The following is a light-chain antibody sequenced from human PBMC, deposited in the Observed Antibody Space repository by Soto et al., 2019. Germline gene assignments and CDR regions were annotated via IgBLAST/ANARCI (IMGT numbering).Light chain of an antibody. CDR1: QSVSNN. J-gene: IGKJ1*01. V-gene: IGKV3-15*01. CDR2: DAS. CDR3: QQYNNWPPWT. Sequence: ILMTQSPATLSVSPGERATLSCRASQSVSNNLAWYQQKPGQAPRLLIYDASTRATGIPARFSRSESGTELTLTHSGLQPEDVAADYCQQYNNWPPWTFGQGTKGEIK.